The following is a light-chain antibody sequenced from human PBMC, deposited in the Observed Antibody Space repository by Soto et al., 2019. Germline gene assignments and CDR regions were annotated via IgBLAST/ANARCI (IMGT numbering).Light chain of an antibody. J-gene: IGKJ1*01. CDR2: GVS. V-gene: IGKV3-20*01. CDR1: QSVSSSY. Sequence: EIVLTQSPGTLSLSPGERATLSCRASQSVSSSYLARYQHKPGQAPRLLIYGVSSRATGIPDRFSGSGSGTHFTLTINRLEPEDFSVYYCHQYYTSPKTFGQGTKVEIK. CDR3: HQYYTSPKT.